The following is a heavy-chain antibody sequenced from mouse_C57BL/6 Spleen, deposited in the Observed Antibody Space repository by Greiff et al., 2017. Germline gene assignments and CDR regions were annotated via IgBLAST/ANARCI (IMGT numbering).Heavy chain of an antibody. J-gene: IGHJ2*01. D-gene: IGHD1-1*01. Sequence: VLLVESGGDLVKPGGSLKLSCTASGFTFSSYGMYWVRQTPDKRLEWVATISSGGGYTYYPDSVKGRFTLSRDNAKNTLYLQMSSLKSEDTAMYYCARDYYGSSVDYWGQGTTLTVSS. CDR3: ARDYYGSSVDY. CDR2: ISSGGGYT. V-gene: IGHV5-6*01. CDR1: GFTFSSYG.